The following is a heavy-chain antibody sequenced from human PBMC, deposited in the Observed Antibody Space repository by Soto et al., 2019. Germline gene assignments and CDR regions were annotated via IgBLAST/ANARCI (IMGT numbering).Heavy chain of an antibody. CDR3: AREGALLYGGNPDYYDTLDV. CDR1: GGSISSSSHH. Sequence: SETLSLTCTVSGGSISSSSHHWGWIRQPPGKGLEWIGSIYYSDITDYNPSLKGRVAISMDTSKNQFSLSLTSVTAADTAVYYCAREGALLYGGNPDYYDTLDVWGQGTTVTVSS. J-gene: IGHJ6*02. D-gene: IGHD2-15*01. V-gene: IGHV4-39*07. CDR2: IYYSDIT.